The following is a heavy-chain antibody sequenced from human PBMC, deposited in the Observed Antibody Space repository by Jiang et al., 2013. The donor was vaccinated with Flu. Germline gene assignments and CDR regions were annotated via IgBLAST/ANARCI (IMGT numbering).Heavy chain of an antibody. J-gene: IGHJ3*01. Sequence: VQLVESGGSMVHPGGSLRLSCAASGFTFSAHAMHWVRRAPGKGLEWVSIISFNGRAQQYADSVQGRFTVSRDNSKNTLYLQMHSLGPDDTAVYYCARIGTHLPYYYENRADAGDTGPFDVWGLGTRVTVS. V-gene: IGHV3-30*04. CDR3: ARIGTHLPYYYENRADAGDTGPFDV. CDR1: GFTFSAHA. CDR2: ISFNGRAQ. D-gene: IGHD3-22*01.